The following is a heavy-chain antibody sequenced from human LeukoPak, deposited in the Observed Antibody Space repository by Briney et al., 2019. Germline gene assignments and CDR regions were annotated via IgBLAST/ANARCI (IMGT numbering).Heavy chain of an antibody. CDR3: ARGVGYSNYPYHFDY. CDR1: GGSFSGYY. Sequence: SETLSLTCAVYGGSFSGYYWSWIRQPPGKGLEWIGEINHSGSTNYNPSLKSRVTISVNTSKNQFSLKLSSVTAADTAVYYCARGVGYSNYPYHFDYWGQGTLVTVSS. J-gene: IGHJ4*02. V-gene: IGHV4-34*01. D-gene: IGHD4-11*01. CDR2: INHSGST.